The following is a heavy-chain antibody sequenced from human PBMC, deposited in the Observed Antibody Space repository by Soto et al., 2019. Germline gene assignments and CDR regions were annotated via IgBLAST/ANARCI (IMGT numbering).Heavy chain of an antibody. D-gene: IGHD2-15*01. V-gene: IGHV1-69*01. J-gene: IGHJ6*02. CDR2: IIPILGTA. Sequence: QVQLVQSGAEVKKPGSSVKVSCKASGGTFSSYAISWVRQAPGQGLEWMGGIIPILGTANYAQKFQGRVTITADESTSTAYMELSSLRSDDTAVYYCARGPVVVVAATPAANYYYYGMDVWGQGTTVTVSS. CDR1: GGTFSSYA. CDR3: ARGPVVVVAATPAANYYYYGMDV.